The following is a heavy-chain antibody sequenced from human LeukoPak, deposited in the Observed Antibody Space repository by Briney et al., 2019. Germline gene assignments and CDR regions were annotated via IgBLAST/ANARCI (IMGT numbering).Heavy chain of an antibody. CDR2: IYPGDSDT. J-gene: IGHJ6*03. CDR1: GYSFTSYW. D-gene: IGHD5-24*01. CDR3: ARHAEMATRDSYYYYYYMDV. V-gene: IGHV5-51*01. Sequence: GESLKISCKGSGYSFTSYWIGWVRQMPGKGLEWMGIIYPGDSDTRYSPSFQGQVTISADKSISTAYLQWSSRKASDTAMYYCARHAEMATRDSYYYYYYMDVWGKGTTVTVSS.